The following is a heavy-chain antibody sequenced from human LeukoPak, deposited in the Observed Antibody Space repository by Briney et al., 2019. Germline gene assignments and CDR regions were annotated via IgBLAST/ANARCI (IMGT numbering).Heavy chain of an antibody. J-gene: IGHJ6*02. D-gene: IGHD3-16*01. CDR2: ISYDGSNK. V-gene: IGHV3-30*03. CDR3: ARAGGQAAVYYYGMDV. Sequence: PGRSLRLSCAASGFTFSNYGLHWVRQAPGKGLEWVTIISYDGSNKYYADSVKGRFTISRDNSKNTLYLQMNSLRAEDTAVYYCARAGGQAAVYYYGMDVWGQGTTVTVSS. CDR1: GFTFSNYG.